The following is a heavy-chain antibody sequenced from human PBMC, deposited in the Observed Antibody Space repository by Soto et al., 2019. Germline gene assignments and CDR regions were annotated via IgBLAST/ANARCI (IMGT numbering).Heavy chain of an antibody. CDR2: ISYTGSA. CDR3: ARVNYGDYYYGMDV. Sequence: SETLSLTCTVSGGSINYSYWTWIRQPPGKGLEWIGYISYTGSANYNASLMSRLTISVDTSKNQFSLKLSSVTAADTALYYCARVNYGDYYYGMDVWGQGTTVTVSS. J-gene: IGHJ6*02. V-gene: IGHV4-59*01. CDR1: GGSINYSY. D-gene: IGHD4-17*01.